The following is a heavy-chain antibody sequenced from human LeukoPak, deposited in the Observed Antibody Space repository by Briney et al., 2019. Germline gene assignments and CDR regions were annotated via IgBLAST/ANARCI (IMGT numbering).Heavy chain of an antibody. V-gene: IGHV4-30-2*01. Sequence: PSQTLSLTCAVSGGSISSGGYSWSWIRQPPGKGLEWIGYIYHSGSTYYNPSLKSRVTISVDTSKNQFSLKLSSVTAADTAVYYCARATPGLLWFGESQNWFDPWGQGTLVTVSS. CDR3: ARATPGLLWFGESQNWFDP. J-gene: IGHJ5*02. CDR2: IYHSGST. D-gene: IGHD3-10*01. CDR1: GGSISSGGYS.